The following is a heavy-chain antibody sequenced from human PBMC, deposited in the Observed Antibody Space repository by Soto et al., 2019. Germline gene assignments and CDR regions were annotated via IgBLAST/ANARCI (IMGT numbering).Heavy chain of an antibody. CDR2: ISSSSSYI. CDR3: ARDSEEEYCSGGSCYPTDAFDI. Sequence: GSLRLSCAASGFTFSSYSMNWVRQAPGKGLEWVSSISSSSSYIYYADSVKGRFTISRDNAKNSLYLQMNSLRAEDTAVYYCARDSEEEYCSGGSCYPTDAFDIWGQGTMVTVSS. D-gene: IGHD2-15*01. J-gene: IGHJ3*02. V-gene: IGHV3-21*01. CDR1: GFTFSSYS.